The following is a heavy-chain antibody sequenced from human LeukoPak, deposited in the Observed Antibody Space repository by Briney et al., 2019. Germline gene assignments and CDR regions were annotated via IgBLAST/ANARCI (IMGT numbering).Heavy chain of an antibody. CDR2: INSDGSST. Sequence: PGGSLRLSCAASGFTFSSYWMHWVRQASGKGRVWVSRINSDGSSTSYADSVKGRFTISRDNAKNTLYLQMNSLRAEDTAVYYCARAILRGVIHGWGQGTLVTVSS. J-gene: IGHJ4*02. D-gene: IGHD3-10*01. CDR3: ARAILRGVIHG. CDR1: GFTFSSYW. V-gene: IGHV3-74*01.